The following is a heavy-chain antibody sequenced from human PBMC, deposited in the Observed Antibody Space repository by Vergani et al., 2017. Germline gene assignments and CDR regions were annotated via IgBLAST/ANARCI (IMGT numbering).Heavy chain of an antibody. V-gene: IGHV3-48*01. CDR3: ARRYSSSPAFDY. CDR2: ISSSSSII. D-gene: IGHD6-6*01. CDR1: GFTFSSYS. J-gene: IGHJ4*02. Sequence: EVQLVESGGGLVQPGGSLRLSCAASGFTFSSYSMNWVRQAPGKGLEWVSYISSSSSIIYYADSVKGRFTISRDNAKKSLYLQMNSLRAEDTAVYYCARRYSSSPAFDYWGQGTLVTVSS.